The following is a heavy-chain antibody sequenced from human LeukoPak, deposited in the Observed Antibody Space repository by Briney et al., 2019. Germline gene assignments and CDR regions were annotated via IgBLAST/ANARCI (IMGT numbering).Heavy chain of an antibody. J-gene: IGHJ5*02. Sequence: GGPLRLSCADSGFTFSIYWMILVRQAPGKGREWVANIKQDGSEKYYVDSVKGRFTISRDNTKNSLYLQMNSLRAEDTAVYYWAREPGHWFDPWGQGTLVTVSS. CDR3: AREPGHWFDP. CDR1: GFTFSIYW. CDR2: IKQDGSEK. D-gene: IGHD1-14*01. V-gene: IGHV3-7*01.